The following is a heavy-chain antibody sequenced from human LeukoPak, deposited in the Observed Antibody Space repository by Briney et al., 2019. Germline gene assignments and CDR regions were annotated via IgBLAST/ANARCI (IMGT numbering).Heavy chain of an antibody. CDR3: ARHASELPVLYFDY. CDR1: GGSISSYY. D-gene: IGHD1-26*01. V-gene: IGHV4-59*01. J-gene: IGHJ4*02. CDR2: IYYSGST. Sequence: PSETLSLTCTVSGGSISSYYWSWIRQPPGKGPEWIGYIYYSGSTNYNPSLKSRVTISVDTSKNQFSLKLSSVTAADTAVYYCARHASELPVLYFDYWGQGTLVTVSS.